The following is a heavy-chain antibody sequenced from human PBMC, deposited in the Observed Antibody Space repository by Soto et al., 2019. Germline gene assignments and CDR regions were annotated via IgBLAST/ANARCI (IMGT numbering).Heavy chain of an antibody. CDR3: STATTLGWFDP. D-gene: IGHD1-7*01. Sequence: QVRLVESAGGVVQPGGSLRLSCAASGFTFSRHGMHWVRQAPGKGLEWVAVISHDGSSKSYTDSVKGRFTISRDNSKNALYLQMISLRTDDTAVYYCSTATTLGWFDPWGQGTLVTVSS. J-gene: IGHJ5*02. V-gene: IGHV3-30-3*01. CDR1: GFTFSRHG. CDR2: ISHDGSSK.